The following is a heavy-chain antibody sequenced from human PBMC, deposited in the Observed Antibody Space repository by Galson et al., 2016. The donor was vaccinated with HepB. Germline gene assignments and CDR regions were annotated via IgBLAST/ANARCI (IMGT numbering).Heavy chain of an antibody. J-gene: IGHJ4*02. D-gene: IGHD4-17*01. CDR1: GFIFRNYV. Sequence: SLRLSCAASGFIFRNYVMSWVRQAPGKGLEWVSGISRGGDSTYYADSVKGRFTISRDNSKNTLILQMTSLRAEETAVYYCAKDREDHGDYAFDYWGQGTLVTVSS. CDR2: ISRGGDST. V-gene: IGHV3-23*01. CDR3: AKDREDHGDYAFDY.